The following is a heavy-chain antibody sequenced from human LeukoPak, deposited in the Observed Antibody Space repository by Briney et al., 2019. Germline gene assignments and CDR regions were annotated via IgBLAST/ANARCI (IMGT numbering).Heavy chain of an antibody. CDR3: ARGGGLVTPAGYFQH. J-gene: IGHJ1*01. CDR1: GFTFSSYS. CDR2: ISSSSSTI. Sequence: PGGSLRLSCAASGFTFSSYSMNWVRQAPGKGLEWVSYISSSSSTIYYADSVKGRFTISRDNAKSSLYLQMSSLRAEDTAVYYCARGGGLVTPAGYFQHWGQGTLVTVSS. D-gene: IGHD3/OR15-3a*01. V-gene: IGHV3-48*04.